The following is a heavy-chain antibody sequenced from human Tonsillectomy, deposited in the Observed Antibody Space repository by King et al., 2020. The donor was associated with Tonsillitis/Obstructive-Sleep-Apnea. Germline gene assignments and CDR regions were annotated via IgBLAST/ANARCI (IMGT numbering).Heavy chain of an antibody. CDR1: GFPFSDYW. Sequence: VQLVQSGGGLVQPGGSLRLSCTASGFPFSDYWMTWVRQGPGKGLEWVANIKQDGADMYYVDSVKGRFTISRDNAKNSLYLQMNSLRAEDTAIYYCARDKGEGFDYWGLGTLVTVSS. J-gene: IGHJ4*02. CDR2: IKQDGADM. D-gene: IGHD1-26*01. V-gene: IGHV3-7*04. CDR3: ARDKGEGFDY.